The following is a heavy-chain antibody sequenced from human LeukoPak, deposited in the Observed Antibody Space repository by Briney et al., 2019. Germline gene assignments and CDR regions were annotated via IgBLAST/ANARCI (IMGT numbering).Heavy chain of an antibody. D-gene: IGHD4/OR15-4a*01. CDR1: GYTFTSYG. J-gene: IGHJ3*02. CDR3: ARATWYGGNPSGAFDI. V-gene: IGHV1-46*01. CDR2: INPSGGST. Sequence: ASVKVSCKASGYTFTSYGISWVRQAPGQGLEWMGIINPSGGSTSYAQKFQDRVTMTRDTSTSTVYMELNSLRSEDMAVYYCARATWYGGNPSGAFDIWGQGTMVTVSS.